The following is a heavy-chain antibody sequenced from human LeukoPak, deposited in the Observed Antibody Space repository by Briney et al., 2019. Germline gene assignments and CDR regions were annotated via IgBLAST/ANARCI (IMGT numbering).Heavy chain of an antibody. V-gene: IGHV1-8*01. Sequence: ASVKVSCKASGYTFTSYDINWVRQATGQGLEWMGWMNPNSGNTGYAQKFQGRVTMSVDTSKNQFSLKLSSVTAADRAVYYCARAVIRDSSGGSHYYYMDVWGKGTTVIVSS. CDR2: MNPNSGNT. D-gene: IGHD2-15*01. CDR3: ARAVIRDSSGGSHYYYMDV. J-gene: IGHJ6*03. CDR1: GYTFTSYD.